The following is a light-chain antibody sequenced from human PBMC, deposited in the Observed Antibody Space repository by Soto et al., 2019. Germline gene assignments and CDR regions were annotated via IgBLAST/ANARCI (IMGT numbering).Light chain of an antibody. CDR3: SSYTSSSLLYV. V-gene: IGLV2-14*03. Sequence: QSALTQPASVSGSPGQSITISCTGTSSDIGNSNYVSWYQQHPGKAPKLMIYDVINRPSGISNRFSGSKSASTASLTISGLQAEDEADYYCSSYTSSSLLYVFGTGTKLTVL. CDR2: DVI. CDR1: SSDIGNSNY. J-gene: IGLJ1*01.